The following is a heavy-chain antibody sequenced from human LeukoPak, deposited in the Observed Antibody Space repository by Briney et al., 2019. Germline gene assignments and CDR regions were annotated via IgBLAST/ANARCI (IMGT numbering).Heavy chain of an antibody. CDR2: ISAYNGNT. D-gene: IGHD6-13*01. V-gene: IGHV1-18*01. J-gene: IGHJ4*02. CDR1: GYTFTSYG. Sequence: ASVKVSCKASGYTFTSYGISWVRQAPGQGLEWMGWISAYNGNTNYAQKLQGRGTMTTDTSTSTAYMELRSLRSDDTAVYYCASWPNSSRGLWPDYWGQGTLVTVSS. CDR3: ASWPNSSRGLWPDY.